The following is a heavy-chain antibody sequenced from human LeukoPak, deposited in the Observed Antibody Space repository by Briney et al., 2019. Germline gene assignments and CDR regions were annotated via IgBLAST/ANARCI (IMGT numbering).Heavy chain of an antibody. CDR1: GGSISSYY. V-gene: IGHV4-59*01. CDR3: ARRAVAEYDY. CDR2: IYYSGST. Sequence: PSETLSLTCTVSGGSISSYYWSRIRQPPGKGLEWIGYIYYSGSTNYNPSLKSRVTISVDTSKNQFSLKLSSVTAADTAVYYCARRAVAEYDYWGQGTLVTVSS. J-gene: IGHJ4*02. D-gene: IGHD6-19*01.